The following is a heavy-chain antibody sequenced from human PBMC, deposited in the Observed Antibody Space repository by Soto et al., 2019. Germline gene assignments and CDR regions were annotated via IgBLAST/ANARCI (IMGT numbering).Heavy chain of an antibody. Sequence: QVQLVESGGGVVQPGRSLRLSCAASGFTFSSYGMHWVRQAPGKGLEWVAVISYDGSNKYYADSVKGRLTISRDNSKNTLYLKRNSLGGEDRVVYYCAKDNGSGCDWLRVGDASDIWGQGTMVTVSS. D-gene: IGHD5-12*01. CDR1: GFTFSSYG. V-gene: IGHV3-30*18. CDR2: ISYDGSNK. J-gene: IGHJ3*02. CDR3: AKDNGSGCDWLRVGDASDI.